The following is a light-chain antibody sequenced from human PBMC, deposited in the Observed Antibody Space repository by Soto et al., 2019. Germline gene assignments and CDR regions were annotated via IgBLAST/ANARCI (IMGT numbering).Light chain of an antibody. CDR1: SSNIGNSD. CDR2: RSN. Sequence: QPVLTQPPSTSGTPGQRVTISCSGSSSNIGNSDVYWYQQLPGTAPKLLIYRSNQRPSGVPDRLSGSKSGTSASLAISGLRSEDEAEYYCATWDDSLSGYVFGSGTKLTVL. V-gene: IGLV1-47*01. J-gene: IGLJ1*01. CDR3: ATWDDSLSGYV.